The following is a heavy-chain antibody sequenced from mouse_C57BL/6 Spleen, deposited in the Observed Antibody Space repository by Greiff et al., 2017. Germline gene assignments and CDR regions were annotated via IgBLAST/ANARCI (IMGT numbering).Heavy chain of an antibody. D-gene: IGHD1-1*01. V-gene: IGHV5-9*01. J-gene: IGHJ1*03. CDR3: ASPPYYYGSI. CDR1: GFTFSSYT. CDR2: ISGGGGNT. Sequence: EVQLVESGGGLVKPGGSLKLSCAASGFTFSSYTMSWVRQTPEKRLEWVATISGGGGNTYYPDSVKGRFTISRDNAKNTLYLQMSSLRSEDTAFDYCASPPYYYGSIWGTGTTVTVSS.